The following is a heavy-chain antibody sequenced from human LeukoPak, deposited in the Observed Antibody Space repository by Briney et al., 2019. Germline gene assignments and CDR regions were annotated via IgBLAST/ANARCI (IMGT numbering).Heavy chain of an antibody. V-gene: IGHV3-7*05. CDR1: GFSFSAYW. CDR3: AREYCSGGTCYLPGY. J-gene: IGHJ4*02. CDR2: INRDGSEH. D-gene: IGHD2-15*01. Sequence: GGSLRLSCAASGFSFSAYWMSWVRQAPGKGLEWLANINRDGSEHYYVDSVKGRFTISSDNAMNSLYLQMNSLRADDTAVYYCAREYCSGGTCYLPGYWGQGTLVTVSS.